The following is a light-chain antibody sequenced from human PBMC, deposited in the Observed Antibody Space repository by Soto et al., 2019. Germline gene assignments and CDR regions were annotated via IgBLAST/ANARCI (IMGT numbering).Light chain of an antibody. J-gene: IGLJ1*01. CDR2: SNN. CDR3: AACDASLNGYV. Sequence: QPVLTQPASATGTPGRGVTITSSGSSSNIGSNTVNWYQQLPGTAPKLLIYSNNQRPSGVPDRFSGSKSGTSASLAISGLQSEDEAAYYCAACDASLNGYVFGTGTKVTVL. CDR1: SSNIGSNT. V-gene: IGLV1-44*01.